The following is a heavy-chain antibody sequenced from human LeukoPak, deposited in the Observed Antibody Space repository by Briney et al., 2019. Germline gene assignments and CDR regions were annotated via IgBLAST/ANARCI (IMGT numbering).Heavy chain of an antibody. D-gene: IGHD6-19*01. J-gene: IGHJ4*02. CDR3: ARLYSGWYGDY. Sequence: SETLSLTCAVYGGSFSGYYWNRIRQPPGKGLEWIGEINHSGSTNHNPSLKSRVTISVDTSKNQFSLKLSSVTAADTAVCYCARLYSGWYGDYWGQGTLVTVSS. CDR1: GGSFSGYY. V-gene: IGHV4-34*01. CDR2: INHSGST.